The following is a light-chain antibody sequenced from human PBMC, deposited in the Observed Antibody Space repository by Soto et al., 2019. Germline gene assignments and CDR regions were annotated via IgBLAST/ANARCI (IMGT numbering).Light chain of an antibody. J-gene: IGLJ2*01. CDR2: EVS. CDR1: SIDVGDYNY. CDR3: SSYAGSNNFV. Sequence: QSALTQPPSASGSPGQSVTISCTGTSIDVGDYNYVSWYQQHPGKAPILMIYEVSKRPSGVPDRFSGSKSGNTASLTVSGLQAEDEADYYCSSYAGSNNFVFGGGTKLTVL. V-gene: IGLV2-8*01.